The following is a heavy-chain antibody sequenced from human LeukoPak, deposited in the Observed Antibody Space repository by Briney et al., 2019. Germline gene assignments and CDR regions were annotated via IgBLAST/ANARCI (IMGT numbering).Heavy chain of an antibody. J-gene: IGHJ4*02. CDR3: ARSLLVFGYGDS. CDR1: GFTFSSYA. V-gene: IGHV3-30-3*01. Sequence: GRSLRLSCAASGFTFSSYAMHWVRQAPGKGLEWVGVISYDGSNKYYADSVKGRVTISRDNSKNTLYLQMNSLRAEDTAVYYCARSLLVFGYGDSWGQGTLVTVSS. D-gene: IGHD5-12*01. CDR2: ISYDGSNK.